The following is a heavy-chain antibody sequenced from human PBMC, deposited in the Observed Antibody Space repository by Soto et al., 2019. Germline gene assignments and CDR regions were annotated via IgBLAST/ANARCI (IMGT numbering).Heavy chain of an antibody. CDR1: EFTFSTYP. V-gene: IGHV3-30-3*01. CDR3: ARGASDFWGGYPEIHYFDY. D-gene: IGHD3-3*01. CDR2: ISYDETNK. Sequence: VLLVESGGGVVQPGRSLRLSCAASEFTFSTYPLHWVRQAPGKGLEWVAVISYDETNKYYADSVKGRFTISRDNSKNTLYLQMNSLRADDTAVYYCARGASDFWGGYPEIHYFDYWGQGTLDTVSS. J-gene: IGHJ4*02.